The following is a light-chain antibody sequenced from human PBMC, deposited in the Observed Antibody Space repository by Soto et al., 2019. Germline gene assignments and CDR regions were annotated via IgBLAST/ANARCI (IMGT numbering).Light chain of an antibody. CDR3: NSYTVSNTVI. CDR1: SSDVGAYNY. V-gene: IGLV2-14*01. Sequence: QSALTQPASVSGSPGQSITISCTGTSSDVGAYNYVSWYQHHPVKAPKVIIYEISKRPSGVSNRFSGSKTGNTASLTISGLQDEDEADYYCNSYTVSNTVIFGGGTKVTVL. J-gene: IGLJ2*01. CDR2: EIS.